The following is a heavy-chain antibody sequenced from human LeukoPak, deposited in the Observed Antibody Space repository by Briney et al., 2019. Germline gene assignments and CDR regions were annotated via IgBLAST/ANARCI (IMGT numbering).Heavy chain of an antibody. V-gene: IGHV4-4*07. D-gene: IGHD3-9*01. CDR1: GGSISSYY. CDR2: IYTSGST. J-gene: IGHJ3*02. CDR3: ASSGPITYYDILTGYYHSAFDI. Sequence: PSETLSLTCTVSGGSISSYYWSWIRHPAGKGLEWIGRIYTSGSTNYNPSLKSRVTMSVDTSKNQFSLKLSSVTAADTVVYYCASSGPITYYDILTGYYHSAFDIWGQGTMVTVSS.